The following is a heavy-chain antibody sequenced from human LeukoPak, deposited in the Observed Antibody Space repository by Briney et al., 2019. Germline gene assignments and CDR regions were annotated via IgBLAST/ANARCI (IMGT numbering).Heavy chain of an antibody. CDR1: GGSINSYY. Sequence: SETLSLTCTVSGGSINSYYWSWIRQTAGKGLEWIGRIYASGSTNYNPSLKSRVTMSVVTSKNQFSLKMSSVTATDTAVYFCARVSWTTATTDYYYMDVWGKGTTVTVSS. CDR3: ARVSWTTATTDYYYMDV. J-gene: IGHJ6*03. D-gene: IGHD4-17*01. CDR2: IYASGST. V-gene: IGHV4-4*07.